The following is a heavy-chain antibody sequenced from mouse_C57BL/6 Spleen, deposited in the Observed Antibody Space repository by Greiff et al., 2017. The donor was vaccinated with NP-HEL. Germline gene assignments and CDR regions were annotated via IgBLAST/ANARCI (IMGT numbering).Heavy chain of an antibody. J-gene: IGHJ2*01. CDR1: GYTFTSYW. V-gene: IGHV1-52*01. CDR3: ARSPYSNYGDY. CDR2: IDPSDSET. Sequence: QVQLKQPGAELVRPGSSVKLSCKASGYTFTSYWMHWVKQRPIQGLEWIGNIDPSDSETHYNQKFKDKATLTVDKSSSTAYMQLSSLTSEDSAVYYCARSPYSNYGDYWGQGTTLTVSS. D-gene: IGHD2-5*01.